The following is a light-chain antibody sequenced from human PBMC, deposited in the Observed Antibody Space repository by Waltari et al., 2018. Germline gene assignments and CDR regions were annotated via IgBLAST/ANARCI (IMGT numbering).Light chain of an antibody. CDR3: MQSLRALWT. Sequence: DIVVTQSPLSLPVTPGEPASISCRSSQSLLHSNGYNYLDWYLQKPGQSPQLLIYLGSHRASGVTDRFSGSGSGTDFTLQISRVEAEDVGVYYCMQSLRALWTFGQGTKVEIK. V-gene: IGKV2-28*01. J-gene: IGKJ1*01. CDR2: LGS. CDR1: QSLLHSNGYNY.